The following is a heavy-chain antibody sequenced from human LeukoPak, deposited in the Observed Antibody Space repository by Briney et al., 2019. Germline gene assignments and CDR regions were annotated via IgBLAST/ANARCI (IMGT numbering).Heavy chain of an antibody. V-gene: IGHV3-11*01. CDR3: ARQKRTFDY. J-gene: IGHJ4*02. CDR1: GFNLSDYY. Sequence: GGSLRLSCAASGFNLSDYYMTWIRRAPGKGLEWLSYISNNGYSTYYRDSVKGRFTISRDNAKNSLYLEMNSLTVEDTAVYYCARQKRTFDYWGRGTLVTVS. CDR2: ISNNGYST.